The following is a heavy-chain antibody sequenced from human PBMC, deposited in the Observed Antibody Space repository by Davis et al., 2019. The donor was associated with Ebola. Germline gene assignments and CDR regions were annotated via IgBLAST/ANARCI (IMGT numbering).Heavy chain of an antibody. CDR2: IKSDGSST. CDR3: ARGAPMTGYWYFDL. D-gene: IGHD4/OR15-4a*01. J-gene: IGHJ2*01. CDR1: GFTFSSYW. Sequence: PGGSLRLSCAASGFTFSSYWMHWVRQAPGKGLVWLSHIKSDGSSTSYADSVKGRFTIFRDNAKNTLYLQMNSLRAEDTAVYYCARGAPMTGYWYFDLWGRGNLVTVSS. V-gene: IGHV3-74*01.